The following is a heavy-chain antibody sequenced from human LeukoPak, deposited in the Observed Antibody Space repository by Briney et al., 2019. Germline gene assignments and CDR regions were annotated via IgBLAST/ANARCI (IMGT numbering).Heavy chain of an antibody. D-gene: IGHD7-27*01. CDR3: ARGWGFDF. Sequence: SQTLSLTCAISGDSVSSTNTAWNWIRQSPPRGLEWLGRTYYRSKWYTDYAVSVKSRITINPDTSKNQFSLQLNSLTPEDTAVYYCARGWGFDFWGQGTLVTVSS. CDR2: TYYRSKWYT. CDR1: GDSVSSTNTA. V-gene: IGHV6-1*01. J-gene: IGHJ4*02.